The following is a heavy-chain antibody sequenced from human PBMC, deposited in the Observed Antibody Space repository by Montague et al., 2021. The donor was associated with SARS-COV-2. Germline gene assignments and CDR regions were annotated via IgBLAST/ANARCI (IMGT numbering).Heavy chain of an antibody. J-gene: IGHJ6*02. V-gene: IGHV4-4*07. D-gene: IGHD3-16*02. CDR3: ARDLIVYDYVWGSYRPYGMDV. CDR2: IYTSGST. CDR1: GGSISSYY. Sequence: SETPSLTCTVSGGSISSYYWSWIRQPAGKGLEWIGRIYTSGSTNYDPSLKSRVTMSVDTSKNQFSLKLSSVTAADTAVYYCARDLIVYDYVWGSYRPYGMDVWGQGTTVTVSS.